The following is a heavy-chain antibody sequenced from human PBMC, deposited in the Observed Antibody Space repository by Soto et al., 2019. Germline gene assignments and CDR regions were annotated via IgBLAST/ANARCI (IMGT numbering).Heavy chain of an antibody. Sequence: PGGSLRLSCAASGFTFSSYWMSWVRQAPGKGLEWVANIKQDGSEKYYVDSVKGRFTISRDNAKNSLYLQMNSLRAEDTAVYYCARVDLTGYYNDYYYGMDVWGQGTTVTVSS. CDR1: GFTFSSYW. V-gene: IGHV3-7*01. CDR2: IKQDGSEK. CDR3: ARVDLTGYYNDYYYGMDV. J-gene: IGHJ6*02. D-gene: IGHD3-9*01.